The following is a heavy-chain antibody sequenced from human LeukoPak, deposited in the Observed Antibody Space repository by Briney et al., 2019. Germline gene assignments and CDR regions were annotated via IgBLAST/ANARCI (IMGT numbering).Heavy chain of an antibody. D-gene: IGHD6-6*01. Sequence: PSETLSLTCAVYGGSFSGYYWSWIRQPPGKGLEWIGEINHSGSTNYNPSLESRVTISVDTSKNQFSLKLSSVTAADTAIYYCARDFSSSSTVYYYYYMDVWGKGTTVTVSS. J-gene: IGHJ6*03. CDR3: ARDFSSSSTVYYYYYMDV. CDR1: GGSFSGYY. V-gene: IGHV4-34*01. CDR2: INHSGST.